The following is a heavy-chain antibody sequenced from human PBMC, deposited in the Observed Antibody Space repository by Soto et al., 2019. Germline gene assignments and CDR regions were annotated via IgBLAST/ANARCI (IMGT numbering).Heavy chain of an antibody. Sequence: ASVKVSFKASGYTFTRYTMNWLRQAPGQRLEWMGWINPDNGNTKSSQKFQDRVIITRDTSASTAYMDLSSLRSEDTAVYYCARGIATGQLDPWGQGTLVTVSS. CDR2: INPDNGNT. CDR3: ARGIATGQLDP. V-gene: IGHV1-3*01. D-gene: IGHD2-15*01. CDR1: GYTFTRYT. J-gene: IGHJ5*02.